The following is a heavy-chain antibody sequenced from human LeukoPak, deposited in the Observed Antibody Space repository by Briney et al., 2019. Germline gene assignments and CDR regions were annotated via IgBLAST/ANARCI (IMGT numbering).Heavy chain of an antibody. J-gene: IGHJ4*02. CDR3: ARRLGAAGLFDY. CDR2: IYYSGST. Sequence: PSETLSLTCTVSGGSISSSSYYWGWIRQPPGKGLEWIGSIYYSGSTYYNPSLKSRVTISVDTSKNQFSLKLSSVTAADTAVYYCARRLGAAGLFDYWGQGTLVTVSS. CDR1: GGSISSSSYY. D-gene: IGHD6-13*01. V-gene: IGHV4-39*01.